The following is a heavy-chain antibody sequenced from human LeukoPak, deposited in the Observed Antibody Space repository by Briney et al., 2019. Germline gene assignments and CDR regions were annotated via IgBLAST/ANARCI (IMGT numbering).Heavy chain of an antibody. CDR3: ATLDSYYDNSGRPLIPD. J-gene: IGHJ4*02. Sequence: ASVKVSCNISGYTLTDFSMHWVRQAPGKGLEWMGGFNREDDEPIYAPHYRGRVTVTEDTSTDTAYMELSSLRSEDTAVYYCATLDSYYDNSGRPLIPDWGQGTLVTVSS. D-gene: IGHD3-22*01. CDR1: GYTLTDFS. V-gene: IGHV1-24*01. CDR2: FNREDDEP.